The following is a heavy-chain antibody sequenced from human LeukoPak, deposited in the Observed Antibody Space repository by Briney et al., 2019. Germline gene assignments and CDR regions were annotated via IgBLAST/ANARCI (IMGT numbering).Heavy chain of an antibody. J-gene: IGHJ5*02. CDR1: GFTFSSYA. V-gene: IGHV3-23*01. Sequence: PGGSLRLSCAASGFTFSSYAMSWFRQAPGKGMEWVSAISGSGGSTYYADSVKGRLTISRDNSKNTLHLQMNSLRAEDTAVYYCAKKPRWFDPWGQGTMVTVSS. CDR2: ISGSGGST. CDR3: AKKPRWFDP.